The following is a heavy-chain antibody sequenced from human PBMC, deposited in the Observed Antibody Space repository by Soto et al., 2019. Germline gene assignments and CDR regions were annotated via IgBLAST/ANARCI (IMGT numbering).Heavy chain of an antibody. V-gene: IGHV1-24*01. CDR2: FDPEDGET. CDR3: ARGRLLRFGELDYYYYYGMDV. D-gene: IGHD3-10*01. J-gene: IGHJ6*02. Sequence: ASVKVSCKVSGYTLTELSMHWVRQAPGKGLEWMGGFDPEDGETIYAQKFQGRVTMTEDTSTDTAYMELSSLRSEDTAVYYCARGRLLRFGELDYYYYYGMDVWGQGTTVTVSS. CDR1: GYTLTELS.